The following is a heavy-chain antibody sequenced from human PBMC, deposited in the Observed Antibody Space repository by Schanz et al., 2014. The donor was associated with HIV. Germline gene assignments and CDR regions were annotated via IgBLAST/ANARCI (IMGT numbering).Heavy chain of an antibody. D-gene: IGHD3-22*01. CDR2: ISESGGST. V-gene: IGHV3-23*01. CDR1: GFTFRNYA. J-gene: IGHJ4*02. Sequence: EVQLLESGGGLVQPGGSLRLSCAASGFTFRNYAMSWVRQAPGKGLEWVSAISESGGSTYYADSVKGRFTISRDNSKNTLYLQMNTLRAEDTAVYYCAKPEYDSRGNSQSHFDYWGQGTLVIVSS. CDR3: AKPEYDSRGNSQSHFDY.